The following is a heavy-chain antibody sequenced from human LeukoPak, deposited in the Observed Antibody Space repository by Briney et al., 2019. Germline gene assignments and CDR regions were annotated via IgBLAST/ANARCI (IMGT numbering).Heavy chain of an antibody. Sequence: GRSLRLSCAASGFTFSSYAMHWVRQAPGKGLEWVAVISYDGSNKYYADSVKGRFTISRDNSKNTLYLQMNSLRAEDTAVYYCAKGTHYYDSSGYSEDFDYWGQGTLVTVSS. D-gene: IGHD3-22*01. CDR1: GFTFSSYA. CDR3: AKGTHYYDSSGYSEDFDY. J-gene: IGHJ4*02. V-gene: IGHV3-30-3*01. CDR2: ISYDGSNK.